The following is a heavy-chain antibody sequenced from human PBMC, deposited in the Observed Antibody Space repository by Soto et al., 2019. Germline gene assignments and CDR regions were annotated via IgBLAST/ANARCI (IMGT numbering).Heavy chain of an antibody. CDR1: GFIVSNNY. V-gene: IGHV3-53*04. D-gene: IGHD5-12*01. J-gene: IGHJ3*02. CDR2: IYSGGST. CDR3: ARGSSGYGYDAFDM. Sequence: EVQLVESGGGLVQPGGSLRLSCAASGFIVSNNYMNWVRQAPGKGLEWVSVIYSGGSTYYADSVKGRFAISRHTSKNTVDLQMNSLGAEDSAVYYCARGSSGYGYDAFDMWGQGTVVTVSS.